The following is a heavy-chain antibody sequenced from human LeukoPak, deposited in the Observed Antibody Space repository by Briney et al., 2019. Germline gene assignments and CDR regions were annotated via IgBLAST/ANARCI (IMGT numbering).Heavy chain of an antibody. CDR3: ARDYCSGGSCYSTN. V-gene: IGHV1-46*01. CDR1: GYTFTSYY. Sequence: GASVKVSCKASGYTFTSYYMHWVRQAPGQGLEWMGITNPSGGSTSYAQKFQGRVTMARDMSTSTVYMELSSLRSEDTDVYYCARDYCSGGSCYSTNWGQGTLVTVSS. D-gene: IGHD2-15*01. J-gene: IGHJ4*02. CDR2: TNPSGGST.